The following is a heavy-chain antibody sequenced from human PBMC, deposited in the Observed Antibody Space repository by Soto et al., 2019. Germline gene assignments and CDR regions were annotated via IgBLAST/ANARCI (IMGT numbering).Heavy chain of an antibody. CDR2: ISAYNGNT. CDR1: GYTFTSYG. CDR3: ARSPIVLMVYAPFYYGMDV. J-gene: IGHJ6*02. V-gene: IGHV1-18*01. D-gene: IGHD2-8*01. Sequence: ASVKVSCKASGYTFTSYGISWVRQAPGQGLEWMGWISAYNGNTNYAQKLQGRVTITTDTSTSTAYMELSSLRSEDTAVYYCARSPIVLMVYAPFYYGMDVWGQGTTVTVSS.